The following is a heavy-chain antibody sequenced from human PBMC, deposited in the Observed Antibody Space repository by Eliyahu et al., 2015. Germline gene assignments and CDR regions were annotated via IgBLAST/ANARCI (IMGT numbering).Heavy chain of an antibody. CDR3: ARHENDAFDI. J-gene: IGHJ3*02. Sequence: EVQLVQSXAXVKKPGXSLRIXCXGSGYRFTSHWISXVRQMPGKGLEWMGTIDPSDSYTNYSPSFQGHVTISPDKSINTAXLQWGSLKASDTAMYYCARHENDAFDIWGQGTMLTVSS. CDR1: GYRFTSHW. V-gene: IGHV5-10-1*03. CDR2: IDPSDSYT.